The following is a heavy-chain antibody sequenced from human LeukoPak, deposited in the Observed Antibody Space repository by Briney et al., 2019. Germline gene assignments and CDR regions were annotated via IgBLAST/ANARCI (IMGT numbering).Heavy chain of an antibody. J-gene: IGHJ3*02. CDR3: ARDYVSSGWYGFWMDAFDI. CDR1: GYTFTGYD. V-gene: IGHV1-8*01. CDR2: MNPNSGNT. D-gene: IGHD6-19*01. Sequence: ASVKVSCKASGYTFTGYDINWVRQATGQGLEWMGWMNPNSGNTGYAQKFQGRVTMTRNTSISTAYMELSSLRSEDTAVYYCARDYVSSGWYGFWMDAFDIWGQGTMVTVSS.